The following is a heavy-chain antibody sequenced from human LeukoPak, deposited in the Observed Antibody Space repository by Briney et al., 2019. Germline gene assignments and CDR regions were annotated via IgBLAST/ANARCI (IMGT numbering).Heavy chain of an antibody. J-gene: IGHJ6*03. Sequence: GGSLRLSCAASGFTFSSYWMSWVRQAPGKGLEWVANIKQDGSEKYYVDSVKGRFTISRDNAKNSLYLQMNSLRAEDTAVYYCARDAGLEQWLSYYYYYMDVWGKGTTVTVSS. CDR2: IKQDGSEK. CDR1: GFTFSSYW. V-gene: IGHV3-7*01. D-gene: IGHD6-19*01. CDR3: ARDAGLEQWLSYYYYYMDV.